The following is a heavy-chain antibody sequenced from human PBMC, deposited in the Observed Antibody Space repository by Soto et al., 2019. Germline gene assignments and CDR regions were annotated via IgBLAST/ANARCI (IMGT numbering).Heavy chain of an antibody. V-gene: IGHV3-30*18. CDR3: AKGALAFFWVGAGFDY. CDR1: GFTFSSYG. D-gene: IGHD1-26*01. CDR2: ISYDGSNK. J-gene: IGHJ4*02. Sequence: QVQLVESGGGVVQPGRSLRLSCAASGFTFSSYGMHWVRQAPGKGLEWVAVISYDGSNKYYADSVKGRFTISRDNSKNTLYLQMNSLRAEDTAGYYCAKGALAFFWVGAGFDYWGQGTLVTVSS.